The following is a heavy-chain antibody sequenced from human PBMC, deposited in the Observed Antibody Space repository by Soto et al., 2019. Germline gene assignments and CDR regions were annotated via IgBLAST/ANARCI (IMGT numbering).Heavy chain of an antibody. CDR3: ARVKLTGYYLDFDY. Sequence: QVQLVQSGAEVKKPGASVKVSCKASGYTFTSYDITWVRQAPGQGLEWMGWIRNHNGNTNYAQNLQGRVTMTTDTSTSTAYMELRSLRSDDTAVYYCARVKLTGYYLDFDYWGQGTLVTVSS. CDR2: IRNHNGNT. D-gene: IGHD3-9*01. V-gene: IGHV1-18*01. CDR1: GYTFTSYD. J-gene: IGHJ4*02.